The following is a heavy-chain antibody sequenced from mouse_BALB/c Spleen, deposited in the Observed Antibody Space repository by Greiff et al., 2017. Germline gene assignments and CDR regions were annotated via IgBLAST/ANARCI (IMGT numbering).Heavy chain of an antibody. CDR1: GYSITSDYA. J-gene: IGHJ4*01. Sequence: EVKLVESGPGLVKPSQSLSLTCTVTGYSITSDYAWNWIRQFPGNKLEWMGYISYSGSTSYNPSLKSRISITRDTSKNQFFLQLNSVTTEDTATYYCARRGRYAMDYWGQGTSVTVSS. CDR3: ARRGRYAMDY. CDR2: ISYSGST. V-gene: IGHV3-2*02.